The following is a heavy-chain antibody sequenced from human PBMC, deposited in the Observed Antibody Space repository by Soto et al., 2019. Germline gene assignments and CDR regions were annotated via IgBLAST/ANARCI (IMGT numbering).Heavy chain of an antibody. Sequence: QVQLVESGGGVVQPGRSLRLSCAASGFTFSSYAIHWVRQAPGEGLAWVAVIWYDGSNKYYADSVKGRFTIARDNSKNTVYLHMNSLKAEDTAVYYWARNPQDNSGWYFAYCGRGTLVTVSS. V-gene: IGHV3-33*01. CDR1: GFTFSSYA. CDR3: ARNPQDNSGWYFAY. J-gene: IGHJ4*02. D-gene: IGHD6-19*01. CDR2: IWYDGSNK.